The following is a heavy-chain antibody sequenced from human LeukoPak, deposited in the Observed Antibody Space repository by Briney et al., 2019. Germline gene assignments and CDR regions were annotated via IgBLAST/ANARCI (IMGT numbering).Heavy chain of an antibody. V-gene: IGHV3-48*03. J-gene: IGHJ3*02. CDR3: ARDRYFGSDGFDI. Sequence: GGSLRLSCATSGFTFTTYEMNWVRLAPGKGLEWVSFISSSGSIIYYADSVKGRFTISRDNPKNSLYLHMNSLRAEDTAVYYCARDRYFGSDGFDIWGPGTMVIVSS. CDR2: ISSSGSII. D-gene: IGHD3-10*01. CDR1: GFTFTTYE.